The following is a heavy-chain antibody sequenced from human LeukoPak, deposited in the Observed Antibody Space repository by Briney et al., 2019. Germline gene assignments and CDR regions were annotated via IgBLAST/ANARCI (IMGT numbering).Heavy chain of an antibody. CDR1: GFTFRSNW. V-gene: IGHV3-74*01. J-gene: IGHJ3*02. Sequence: GGSLRLSCAASGFTFRSNWMHWVRQAPGKGLVWVSRIRPDGSGSNYADSVKGRFTISRDNAKNTVYLQMNGLRAEDTAIYYCTRGRSGANPNDLDIWGQGTMVTVSS. CDR2: IRPDGSGS. CDR3: TRGRSGANPNDLDI. D-gene: IGHD3-10*01.